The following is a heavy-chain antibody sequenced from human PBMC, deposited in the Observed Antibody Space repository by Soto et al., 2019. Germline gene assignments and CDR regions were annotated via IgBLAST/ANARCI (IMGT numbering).Heavy chain of an antibody. Sequence: ASVKVSCKASGYTFSSYGISWVRQAPGQGLEWMGWISGYNGKTNYALKVHGRVTMTTDTSTSTAYMELRSLRSDDTAVYYCARDREKGGTTVTTSYYCYMDVWGKGTTVTV. D-gene: IGHD4-4*01. CDR1: GYTFSSYG. V-gene: IGHV1-18*01. CDR3: ARDREKGGTTVTTSYYCYMDV. CDR2: ISGYNGKT. J-gene: IGHJ6*03.